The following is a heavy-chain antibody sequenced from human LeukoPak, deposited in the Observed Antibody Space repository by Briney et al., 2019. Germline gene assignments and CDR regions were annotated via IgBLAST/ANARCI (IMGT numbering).Heavy chain of an antibody. CDR3: ARGRPHGNDY. D-gene: IGHD4-23*01. J-gene: IGHJ4*02. CDR2: IASDGSST. V-gene: IGHV3-74*01. Sequence: GGSLRLSCAASGFTFSSYWMNWVRQAPGKGLVWVSRIASDGSSTTYADSVKGRFSISRDNAENTLYLQMNSLRVEDTAVYYCARGRPHGNDYWGQGTLVTVSS. CDR1: GFTFSSYW.